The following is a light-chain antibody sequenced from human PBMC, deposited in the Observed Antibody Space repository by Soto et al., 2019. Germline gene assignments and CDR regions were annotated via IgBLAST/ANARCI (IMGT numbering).Light chain of an antibody. CDR2: WAS. CDR1: QSVLYSSSNKNY. CDR3: QQYYSTPQT. J-gene: IGKJ1*01. V-gene: IGKV4-1*01. Sequence: DTVMTQSPDSLAVSLGERATINCKSSQSVLYSSSNKNYLAWYQQKPGQPPKLLIYWASTRESGVPDRFSGSGSGTDFTLTISSLQAEDVAVYYCQQYYSTPQTFGQGTKV.